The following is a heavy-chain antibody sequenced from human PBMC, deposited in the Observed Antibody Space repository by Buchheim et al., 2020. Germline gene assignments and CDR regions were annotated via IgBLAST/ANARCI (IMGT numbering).Heavy chain of an antibody. J-gene: IGHJ4*02. CDR1: GGSISSSSYY. CDR2: IYYSGST. V-gene: IGHV4-39*07. D-gene: IGHD3-22*01. Sequence: QLQLQESGPGLVKPSETLSLTCTVSGGSISSSSYYWGWIRQPPGKGLVWIGSIYYSGSTYYNPSLKSRVTISVDTSTNQFSLKLSSVTAAETAVYYCARVGGGTYYYDSSGYYHAAYYFDYWGQGTL. CDR3: ARVGGGTYYYDSSGYYHAAYYFDY.